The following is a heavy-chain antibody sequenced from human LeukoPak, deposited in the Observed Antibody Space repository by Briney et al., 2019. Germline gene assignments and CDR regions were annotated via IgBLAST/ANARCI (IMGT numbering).Heavy chain of an antibody. D-gene: IGHD3-3*01. Sequence: GGSLRLSCAASGFTFSSYAMHWVRQAPGKGLEWVAVISYDGSNKYYADSVKGRFTISRDNSKNTLYLQMNSLRAEDTAVYYCARGARITIFGVVITSLTFDYWGQGTLSPSPQ. V-gene: IGHV3-30*04. J-gene: IGHJ4*02. CDR1: GFTFSSYA. CDR2: ISYDGSNK. CDR3: ARGARITIFGVVITSLTFDY.